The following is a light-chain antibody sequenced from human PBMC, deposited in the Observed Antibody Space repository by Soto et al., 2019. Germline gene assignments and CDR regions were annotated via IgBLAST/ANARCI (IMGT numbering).Light chain of an antibody. Sequence: DIQMTQSPSSLSASVGDRVTITCRASPSISSYLNWYQQKPGKAPKLLIYAASSLQSGVPSRFSGSGSGTDFTLTISSLQPEDFATYYSQQSYSTPLTVGGGTKVDIK. J-gene: IGKJ4*01. CDR1: PSISSY. V-gene: IGKV1-39*01. CDR3: QQSYSTPLT. CDR2: AAS.